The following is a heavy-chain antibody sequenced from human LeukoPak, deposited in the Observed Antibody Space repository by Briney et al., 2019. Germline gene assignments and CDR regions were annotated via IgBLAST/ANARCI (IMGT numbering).Heavy chain of an antibody. D-gene: IGHD2-2*02. CDR2: ISSSSSYI. CDR3: ARSDCSSTSCYRL. Sequence: PGGSLRLSCAASGFTFSSYSMNWVRQAPGKGLEWVSSISSSSSYIYYADSVKGRFTISRDNAKNSLYLQMNSLRAEDTAVYYCARSDCSSTSCYRLWGQGTLVTVSS. CDR1: GFTFSSYS. V-gene: IGHV3-21*01. J-gene: IGHJ4*02.